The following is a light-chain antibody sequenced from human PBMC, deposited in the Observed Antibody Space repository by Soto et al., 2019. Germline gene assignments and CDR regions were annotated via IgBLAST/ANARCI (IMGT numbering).Light chain of an antibody. CDR2: DAS. CDR1: QSVSSY. Sequence: QYPATLSLSPGERATLSCRASQSVSSYLAWYQQKPGQAPRLLIYDASNRATGIPARFSGSGSGTDFTLTISSLEPEDFAGYSCQQRSIWTPLTFVGG. CDR3: QQRSIWTPLT. J-gene: IGKJ4*01. V-gene: IGKV3-11*01.